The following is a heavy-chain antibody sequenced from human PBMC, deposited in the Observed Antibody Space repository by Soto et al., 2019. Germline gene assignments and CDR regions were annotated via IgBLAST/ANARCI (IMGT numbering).Heavy chain of an antibody. J-gene: IGHJ4*02. CDR1: GGSISSYY. CDR2: TFYSGST. CDR3: ARGGSRGYDPFDY. V-gene: IGHV4-59*01. Sequence: QVQLQESGPGVVKPSETLSLTCSVSGGSISSYYWSWIRQPPGKGLEWLGYTFYSGSTHYNPSLKSPVTMSVDTSKNQFSLKLSSVTAADTAVYYCARGGSRGYDPFDYWGQGTLVTVSS. D-gene: IGHD5-12*01.